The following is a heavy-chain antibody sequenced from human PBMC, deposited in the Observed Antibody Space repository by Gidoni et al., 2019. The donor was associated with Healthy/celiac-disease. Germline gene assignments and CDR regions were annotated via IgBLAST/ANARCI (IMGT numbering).Heavy chain of an antibody. CDR3: ARDRVVVVAATHHSGYGMDV. Sequence: EVQLVESGGGLVKPGGSLRLSCAASGFTFSSYSMNWVRQAPGKGLEWVSSISSSSSYIYYADSVKGRFTISRDNAKNSLYLQMNSLRAEDTAVYYCARDRVVVVAATHHSGYGMDVWGQGTTVTVSS. D-gene: IGHD2-15*01. J-gene: IGHJ6*02. V-gene: IGHV3-21*01. CDR2: ISSSSSYI. CDR1: GFTFSSYS.